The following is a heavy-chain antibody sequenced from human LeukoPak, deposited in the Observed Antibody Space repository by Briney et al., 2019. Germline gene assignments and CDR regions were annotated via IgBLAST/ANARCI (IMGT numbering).Heavy chain of an antibody. CDR3: ANGRWGQWRPKLFDY. V-gene: IGHV3-23*01. CDR1: GFTFSSYA. J-gene: IGHJ4*02. CDR2: ISGSGGST. Sequence: PGGSLRLSCAASGFTFSSYAVSWVRQAPGKGLEWVSAISGSGGSTYYADPVKGRFTISRDNSKNTLYLQMNSLRAEDTAVYYCANGRWGQWRPKLFDYWGQGTLVTVPS. D-gene: IGHD6-19*01.